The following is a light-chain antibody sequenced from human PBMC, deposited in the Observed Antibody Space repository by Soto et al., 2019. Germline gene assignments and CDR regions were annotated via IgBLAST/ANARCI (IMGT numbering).Light chain of an antibody. J-gene: IGKJ4*01. CDR1: QSVSTK. CDR3: QQYSNWPPFT. V-gene: IGKV3-15*01. CDR2: GAS. Sequence: EIVMTQSPVTLSVSPGERATLSCRASQSVSTKLAWYQQKPGQAPRLLIYGASTRATGIPARFSGSGSGTEFTLTISSLQSEDFAVYYCQQYSNWPPFTFGGGTKVEIK.